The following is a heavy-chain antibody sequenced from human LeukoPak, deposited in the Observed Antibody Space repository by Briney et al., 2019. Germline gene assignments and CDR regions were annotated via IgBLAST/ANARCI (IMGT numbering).Heavy chain of an antibody. Sequence: PGGSLRLSCAASGFTFSSYAMHWVRQAPGKGLEWVAVISYDGSNKYYADSVKGRFTISRDNSKNTLYLQMNSLRAEDTAVYYCARWDRGYLDSDAFDIWGQGTMVTVSS. D-gene: IGHD3-10*01. V-gene: IGHV3-30-3*01. CDR3: ARWDRGYLDSDAFDI. J-gene: IGHJ3*02. CDR2: ISYDGSNK. CDR1: GFTFSSYA.